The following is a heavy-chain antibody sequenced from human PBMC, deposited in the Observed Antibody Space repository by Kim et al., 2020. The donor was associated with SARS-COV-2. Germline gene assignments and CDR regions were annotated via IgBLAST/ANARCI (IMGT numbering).Heavy chain of an antibody. J-gene: IGHJ4*02. CDR1: GFTLSSYW. Sequence: GGSLRLSCAASGFTLSSYWMHWVRQAPGKGLVWVSRISGDGSSTSYADSVKGRFTISIDNAKNTLYLQMNSLRVEDTAVYYCARRAYSSGWWYFDYWGQGTLVTVSS. D-gene: IGHD6-19*01. CDR3: ARRAYSSGWWYFDY. V-gene: IGHV3-74*01. CDR2: ISGDGSST.